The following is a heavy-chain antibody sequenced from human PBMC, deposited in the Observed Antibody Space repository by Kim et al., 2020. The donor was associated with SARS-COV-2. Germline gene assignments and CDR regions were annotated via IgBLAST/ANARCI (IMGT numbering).Heavy chain of an antibody. J-gene: IGHJ4*02. V-gene: IGHV3-21*01. CDR3: ATAPPFDY. CDR2: SSYI. Sequence: SSYIYYAESVKGRVTIARDNAKNSLYLQMNSLGAEDTAVYYCATAPPFDYWGQGTLVTVSS.